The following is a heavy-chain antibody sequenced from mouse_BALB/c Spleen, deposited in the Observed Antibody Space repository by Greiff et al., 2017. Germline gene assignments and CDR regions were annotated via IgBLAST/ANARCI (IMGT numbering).Heavy chain of an antibody. V-gene: IGHV1-80*01. CDR3: ARNGSSLYFDV. J-gene: IGHJ1*01. Sequence: VQLQQSGAELVRPGSSVKISCKASGYAFSSYWMNWVKQRPGQGLEWIGQIYPGDGDTNYNGKFKGKATLTADISSSTAYMQLSSLTSEDSAVYFCARNGSSLYFDVWGAGTTVTVSS. CDR1: GYAFSSYW. D-gene: IGHD1-1*01. CDR2: IYPGDGDT.